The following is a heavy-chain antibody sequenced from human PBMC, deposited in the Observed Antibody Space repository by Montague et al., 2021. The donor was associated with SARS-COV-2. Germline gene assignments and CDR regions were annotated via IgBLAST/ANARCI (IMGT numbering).Heavy chain of an antibody. CDR1: GGSINGYI. J-gene: IGHJ4*02. CDR3: ARTPGYSYNPIDH. CDR2: VYYTRNT. Sequence: SETLSLTCTVSGGSINGYIWNWIRQPPGRELEWLGYVYYTRNTAYNHSLKSRVSVSVDTSENQFSLKLTSVTAADTAVYYCARTPGYSYNPIDHWGQGILVTVSS. V-gene: IGHV4-59*01. D-gene: IGHD5-18*01.